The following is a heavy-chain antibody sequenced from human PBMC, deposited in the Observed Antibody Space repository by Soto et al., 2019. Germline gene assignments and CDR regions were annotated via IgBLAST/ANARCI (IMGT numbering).Heavy chain of an antibody. CDR2: IYYSGST. D-gene: IGHD3-3*01. CDR1: GGSISSGDYY. Sequence: PSETLSLTCTVAGGSISSGDYYWSWIRQPPGKGLEWIGYIYYSGSTYYNPSLKSRVTISVDTSKNQFSLKLSSVTAADTAVYYCARGRIDTIFGVVIPLTSGYYYYGMDVWGQGTTVTVSS. J-gene: IGHJ6*02. CDR3: ARGRIDTIFGVVIPLTSGYYYYGMDV. V-gene: IGHV4-30-4*01.